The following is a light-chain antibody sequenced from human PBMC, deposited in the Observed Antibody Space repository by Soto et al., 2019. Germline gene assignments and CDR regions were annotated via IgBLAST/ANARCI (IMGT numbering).Light chain of an antibody. CDR3: QQYSSYPWT. CDR2: DAS. CDR1: QTISSW. J-gene: IGKJ1*01. Sequence: DIQMTQSPSTLSGSVGDRGTITCRASQTISSWLAWYQQKKGKAPKILIYDASSLESGVTSTFRGSGSGTEFTLTISRLQPDHFATYFCQQYSSYPWTFGQGTKVDIK. V-gene: IGKV1-5*01.